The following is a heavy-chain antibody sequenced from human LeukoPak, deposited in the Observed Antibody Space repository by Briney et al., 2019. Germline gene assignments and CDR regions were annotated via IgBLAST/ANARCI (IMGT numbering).Heavy chain of an antibody. CDR2: TSYDGSIK. J-gene: IGHJ6*02. Sequence: GRSLRLSCAASEFTFSSYGMHWVRQAPGKGLEWVALTSYDGSIKYYADFVKGRFTISRDNSKNTLYLQMNSLRAEDTAVYYCAKESSQSMYYYYYCMDVWGQGTTVTVSS. V-gene: IGHV3-30*18. CDR3: AKESSQSMYYYYYCMDV. CDR1: EFTFSSYG.